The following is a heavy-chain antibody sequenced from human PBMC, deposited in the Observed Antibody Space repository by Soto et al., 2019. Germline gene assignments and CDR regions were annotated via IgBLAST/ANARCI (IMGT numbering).Heavy chain of an antibody. V-gene: IGHV3-23*01. CDR3: ARRPGVVRDY. D-gene: IGHD3-10*01. CDR2: ISGSGGST. CDR1: GFTFSNYA. Sequence: GGSLRLSCAASGFTFSNYAMNWVRQAPGKGLEWASTISGSGGSTYYADSVKGRFTISRDNFKNTLYLQMNSLRAEDMAVYYCARRPGVVRDYWGQGTLVTVSS. J-gene: IGHJ4*02.